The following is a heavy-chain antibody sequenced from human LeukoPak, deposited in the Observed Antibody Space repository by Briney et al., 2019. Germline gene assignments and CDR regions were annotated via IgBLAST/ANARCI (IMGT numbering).Heavy chain of an antibody. CDR3: AREATGWRPLDF. CDR2: TYYRSKWYN. CDR1: GGSVSSNSAA. D-gene: IGHD6-19*01. J-gene: IGHJ4*02. Sequence: SQTLSLTCALSGGSVSSNSAAWNWVRQSPSTGLEWLGRTYYRSKWYNDYAVSVKGRVTINPDTSKNQFSLQLNSVTPEDTAVYYCAREATGWRPLDFWGQGTLVTVSS. V-gene: IGHV6-1*01.